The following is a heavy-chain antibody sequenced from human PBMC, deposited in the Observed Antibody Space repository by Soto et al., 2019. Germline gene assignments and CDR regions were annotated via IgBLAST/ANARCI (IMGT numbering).Heavy chain of an antibody. CDR3: ARSGAYCTSITCLFDAF. J-gene: IGHJ4*02. CDR2: ISAYNGDT. Sequence: QAQLVQSGAEVKKPGASVKVSCRASGYTFTSYGYAWVRQAPGQGLEWMGWISAYNGDTNYAQKFLDRVTLTTDKSTTTVYMELRNLGSDDTAIYYCARSGAYCTSITCLFDAFWGLGTLVTVSS. V-gene: IGHV1-18*01. D-gene: IGHD1-26*01. CDR1: GYTFTSYG.